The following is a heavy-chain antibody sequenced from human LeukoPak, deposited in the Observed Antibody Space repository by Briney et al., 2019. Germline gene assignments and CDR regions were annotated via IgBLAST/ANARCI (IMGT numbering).Heavy chain of an antibody. V-gene: IGHV1-2*02. Sequence: ASVKVSCKASGYTFTGYYMHWVRQAPGQGLEWMGWINPNSGGTNYAQKFQGRVTMTRDTSISTAYMELSRLRSDDTAVYYCANIGYCSSTSCYAGGDFDYWGQGTLVTVSS. CDR1: GYTFTGYY. D-gene: IGHD2-2*01. CDR2: INPNSGGT. CDR3: ANIGYCSSTSCYAGGDFDY. J-gene: IGHJ4*02.